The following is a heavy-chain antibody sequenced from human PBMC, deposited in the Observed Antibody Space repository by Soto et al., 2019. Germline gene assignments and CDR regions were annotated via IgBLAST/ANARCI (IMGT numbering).Heavy chain of an antibody. CDR1: GGSISSGGYF. CDR2: IYYSGST. D-gene: IGHD6-6*01. Sequence: QVQLQESGPGLVKPSQTLSLTCTVSGGSISSGGYFWSWIRQHPGKGLEWIGFIYYSGSTYYNPSLKSRVTISVHTSKNQFSLKLSSVTAADTAVYYCAREGAAPYYYYGMDVWGQGTTVTVSS. V-gene: IGHV4-31*03. CDR3: AREGAAPYYYYGMDV. J-gene: IGHJ6*02.